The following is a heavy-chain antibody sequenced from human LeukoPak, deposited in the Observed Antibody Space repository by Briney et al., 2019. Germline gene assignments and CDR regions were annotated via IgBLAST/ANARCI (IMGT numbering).Heavy chain of an antibody. CDR3: ARGSTKWLLLYFDY. CDR2: IIPIFGTA. Sequence: ASVKVSCKASGGTFSSYAISWVRQAPGQGLEWMGGIIPIFGTANYAQKFQGRVTITADESTSTAYVELSSLRSEDTAVYYCARGSTKWLLLYFDYWGQGTLVTVSS. D-gene: IGHD3-22*01. J-gene: IGHJ4*02. V-gene: IGHV1-69*13. CDR1: GGTFSSYA.